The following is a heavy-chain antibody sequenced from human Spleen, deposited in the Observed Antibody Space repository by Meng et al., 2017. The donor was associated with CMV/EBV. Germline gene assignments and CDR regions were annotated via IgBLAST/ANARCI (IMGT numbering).Heavy chain of an antibody. CDR2: IYYSGST. J-gene: IGHJ3*02. CDR3: ARERGGSYSPYRPDALDI. CDR1: GGSISSSSYY. V-gene: IGHV4-39*07. D-gene: IGHD1-26*01. Sequence: SETLSLTCTVSGGSISSSSYYWGWIRQPPGKGLEWIGSIYYSGSTYYNPSLKSRVTISVDTSKNQFSLKLSSVTAADTAVYYCARERGGSYSPYRPDALDIWGQGTMVTVSS.